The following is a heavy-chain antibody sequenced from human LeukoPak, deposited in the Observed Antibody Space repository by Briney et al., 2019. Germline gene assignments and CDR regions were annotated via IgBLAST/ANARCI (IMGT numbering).Heavy chain of an antibody. J-gene: IGHJ4*02. CDR2: IYSSAST. V-gene: IGHV4-39*01. CDR3: ARQDPYTTGWHFDY. CDR1: GGSISTSSYY. D-gene: IGHD6-19*01. Sequence: PSETLSLTCTVSGGSISTSSYYWGWIRQPPGKGLEWIGSIYSSASTYYNPSLKSRVTLSVDTPKNQFSPKLSSVTAADTAVYYCARQDPYTTGWHFDYWGQGTLVTVSS.